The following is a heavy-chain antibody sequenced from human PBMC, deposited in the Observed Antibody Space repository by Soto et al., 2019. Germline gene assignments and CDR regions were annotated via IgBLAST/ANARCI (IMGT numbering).Heavy chain of an antibody. D-gene: IGHD6-13*01. CDR3: ARLAAAVRGYYYCYMDV. CDR2: INHSGRT. CDR1: GGSFSGYY. V-gene: IGHV4-34*01. Sequence: QVQLQQWGAGLLKPSETLSLTCAVYGGSFSGYYWSWIRQPPGKGLEGMGEINHSGRTNYNPSLKGRLTISVDTSKNQFSLKLSSVTDADTAVYYCARLAAAVRGYYYCYMDVWGKGTTVTVSS. J-gene: IGHJ6*03.